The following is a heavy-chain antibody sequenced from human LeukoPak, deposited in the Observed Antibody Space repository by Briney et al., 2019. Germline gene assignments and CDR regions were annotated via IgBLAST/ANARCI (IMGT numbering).Heavy chain of an antibody. D-gene: IGHD3-10*01. CDR1: GYTFTGYY. Sequence: GASVKVSCKASGYTFTGYYMHWVRQAPGQGLEWMGRINPNSGGTNYAQKFQGRVTMTRDTSISTAYMELSRLRSDDTAVYYCAGYLVYYYGSGEFDPWGQGTLVTVSS. V-gene: IGHV1-2*06. CDR3: AGYLVYYYGSGEFDP. CDR2: INPNSGGT. J-gene: IGHJ5*02.